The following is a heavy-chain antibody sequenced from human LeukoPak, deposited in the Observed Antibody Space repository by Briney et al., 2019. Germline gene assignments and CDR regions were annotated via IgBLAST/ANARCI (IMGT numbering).Heavy chain of an antibody. CDR3: ARGPSLFDY. CDR1: GGSISSYY. Sequence: SETLSLTCTVSGGSISSYYWSWIRQPPGKGLEWIGSIYYSGSTYYNPSLKSRVTISVDTSKKQFSLKLSSVTAVDTALYHCARGPSLFDYWGQGTLVTVSS. CDR2: IYYSGST. V-gene: IGHV4-59*01. J-gene: IGHJ4*02.